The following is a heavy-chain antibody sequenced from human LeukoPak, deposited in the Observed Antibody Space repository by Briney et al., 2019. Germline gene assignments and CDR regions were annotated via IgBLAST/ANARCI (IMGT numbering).Heavy chain of an antibody. Sequence: PGGSLRLSCAASEFTFSSYWMHWVRQAPGKGLVWVARINSAGSSTSYADSVKGRFTISRDNAKNTVYLQMNSLRAEDTAVYYCSRDLYGPGSYSPVWGQGTLVTVSS. CDR2: INSAGSST. D-gene: IGHD3-10*01. J-gene: IGHJ4*02. V-gene: IGHV3-74*01. CDR3: SRDLYGPGSYSPV. CDR1: EFTFSSYW.